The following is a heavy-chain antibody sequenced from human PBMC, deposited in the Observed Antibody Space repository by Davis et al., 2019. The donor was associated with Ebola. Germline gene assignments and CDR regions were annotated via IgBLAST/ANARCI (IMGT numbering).Heavy chain of an antibody. V-gene: IGHV3-23*01. CDR2: ISGSGGTT. CDR1: GFTFSSYA. CDR3: VRDGWGSLFDY. Sequence: GESLKISCAASGFTFSSYAMTWVRQAPGKGLEWVSCISGSGGTTEYADSAKGRFTISRDNAKNTVYLQMNSLRVEDTAVYYCVRDGWGSLFDYWGQGTLVTVSS. D-gene: IGHD6-19*01. J-gene: IGHJ4*02.